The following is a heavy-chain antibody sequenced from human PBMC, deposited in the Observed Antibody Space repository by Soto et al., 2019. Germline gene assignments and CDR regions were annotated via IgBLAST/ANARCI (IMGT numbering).Heavy chain of an antibody. J-gene: IGHJ4*02. CDR3: AVCRGFSNYYFDY. V-gene: IGHV4-30-4*01. D-gene: IGHD2-15*01. Sequence: SETLSLTCTVSGGSIRSDDYHWSWIRQPPGKGLEWIGYIYYTGSTYYNPSLKSRINISGDTSKNQFSLKLSSVTAADTAVYYCAVCRGFSNYYFDYWGQGTLVTVSS. CDR2: IYYTGST. CDR1: GGSIRSDDYH.